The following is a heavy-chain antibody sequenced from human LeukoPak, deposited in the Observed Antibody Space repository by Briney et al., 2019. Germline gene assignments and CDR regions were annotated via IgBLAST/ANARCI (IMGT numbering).Heavy chain of an antibody. V-gene: IGHV3-9*01. J-gene: IGHJ6*02. CDR2: ISWNSGSI. D-gene: IGHD3/OR15-3a*01. Sequence: GGSLRPSCAASGFTFDDYAMHWVRQAPGKGLEWVSGISWNSGSIGYADSVKGRFTISRDNAKNSLYLQMNSLRAEDTAVYYCAKDAGWTPDYYYYGMDVWGQGTTVTVSS. CDR1: GFTFDDYA. CDR3: AKDAGWTPDYYYYGMDV.